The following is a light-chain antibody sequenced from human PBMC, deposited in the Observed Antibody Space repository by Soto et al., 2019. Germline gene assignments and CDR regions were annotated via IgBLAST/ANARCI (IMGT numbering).Light chain of an antibody. J-gene: IGKJ4*01. CDR2: AAS. CDR1: QGISSY. V-gene: IGKV1-8*01. CDR3: QQYYSYPPR. Sequence: AIRMTQSPSSLSASTGDRVTITCRASQGISSYLAWYQQKPGKAPKLLIYAASTLQSGVPSRFSDSGSGTDFTLTISCLHSEDFATYYCQQYYSYPPRFGGGSKVEIK.